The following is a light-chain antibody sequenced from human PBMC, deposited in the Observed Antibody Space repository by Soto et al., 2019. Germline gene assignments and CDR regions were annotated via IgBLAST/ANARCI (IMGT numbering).Light chain of an antibody. V-gene: IGKV3-11*01. Sequence: EIVLTQSPATLSSFPGDRVTLSCRASQYINTRLAWYQHRPGQAPRRLIYQTSIRAAGIPARFSASGSGTDFTLTISDVQTEDFALYDCHQRQSWPRKFGQGTKVDI. CDR1: QYINTR. CDR2: QTS. CDR3: HQRQSWPRK. J-gene: IGKJ1*01.